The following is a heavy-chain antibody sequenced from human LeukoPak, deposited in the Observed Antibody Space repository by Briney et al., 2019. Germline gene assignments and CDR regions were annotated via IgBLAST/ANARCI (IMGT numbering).Heavy chain of an antibody. J-gene: IGHJ4*02. V-gene: IGHV1-8*01. CDR1: GYTFTSYD. Sequence: ASVKVSCRASGYTFTSYDINWVRQATGQGLEWMGWMNPNSGNTGYAQKFQGRVTMTRNTSISTAYMELSSLRSEDTAVYYCARVDTAMGSFDYWGQGTLVTVSS. D-gene: IGHD5-18*01. CDR3: ARVDTAMGSFDY. CDR2: MNPNSGNT.